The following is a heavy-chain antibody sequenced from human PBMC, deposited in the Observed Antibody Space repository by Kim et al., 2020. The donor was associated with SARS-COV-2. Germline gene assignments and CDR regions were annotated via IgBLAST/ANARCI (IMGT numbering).Heavy chain of an antibody. D-gene: IGHD3-3*01. Sequence: PYRKSRVTISVDTPKNQFSLKLSSVAAADTAVYYSARSYYDFWSGSLFDYWGQGTLVTVSS. J-gene: IGHJ4*02. V-gene: IGHV4-39*01. CDR3: ARSYYDFWSGSLFDY.